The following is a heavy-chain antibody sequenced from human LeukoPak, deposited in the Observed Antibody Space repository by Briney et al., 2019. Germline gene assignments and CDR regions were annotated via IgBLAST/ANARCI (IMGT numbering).Heavy chain of an antibody. Sequence: GGSLRLSCAASGFTFSSYWMSWVRQAPGKGLEWVANIKQDESEKYYVDSVKGRFTISRDNAKNSLYLQMNSLRAEDTAVYYCARGPTIFGVVIVPDYWGQGTLVTVSS. J-gene: IGHJ4*02. V-gene: IGHV3-7*01. CDR2: IKQDESEK. CDR1: GFTFSSYW. CDR3: ARGPTIFGVVIVPDY. D-gene: IGHD3-3*01.